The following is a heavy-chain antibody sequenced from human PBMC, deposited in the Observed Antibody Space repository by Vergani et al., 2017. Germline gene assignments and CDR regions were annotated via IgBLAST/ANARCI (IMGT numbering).Heavy chain of an antibody. CDR2: TWYDGNNK. CDR3: ARDLRLLYNRFDP. D-gene: IGHD1-14*01. J-gene: IGHJ5*02. Sequence: VHLLESGGGQVEAGGSLRLSCVASGFTFNQYGMHWVRQAPGKGLEWVAVTWYDGNNKQYADSVKGRFTISRDNSKSTMYLQMNSLRDEDTGVYYCARDLRLLYNRFDPWGQGTLVTVSS. CDR1: GFTFNQYG. V-gene: IGHV3-33*08.